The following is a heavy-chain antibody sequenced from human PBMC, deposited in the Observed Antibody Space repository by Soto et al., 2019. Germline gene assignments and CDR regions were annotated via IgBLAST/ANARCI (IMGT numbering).Heavy chain of an antibody. D-gene: IGHD3-16*01. Sequence: QVQLQESGPGLVKPSETLSLTCTVSGGSISSYYWIWIRQPPGKGLEWIGYISYSGSTNYNPSLKRRVTISVDTSKNQFALKLSSVTAADTAVYYCARSRGGYFDYWGQGTLVTVSS. CDR2: ISYSGST. CDR3: ARSRGGYFDY. CDR1: GGSISSYY. J-gene: IGHJ4*02. V-gene: IGHV4-59*01.